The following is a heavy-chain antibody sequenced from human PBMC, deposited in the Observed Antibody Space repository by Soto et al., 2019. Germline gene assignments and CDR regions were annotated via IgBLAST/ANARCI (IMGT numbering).Heavy chain of an antibody. V-gene: IGHV3-74*01. CDR2: VNTDGSTT. CDR3: ARYHVVEAAGFDY. Sequence: GGSLRLSCAASGFTFSSYWMHWVRQTPGKGLVWVSRVNTDGSTTAYADSVKGRFTISRDNTKNTLFLQLNGLRAEDTAVYYCARYHVVEAAGFDYWGQGTLVTVSS. CDR1: GFTFSSYW. D-gene: IGHD2-15*01. J-gene: IGHJ4*02.